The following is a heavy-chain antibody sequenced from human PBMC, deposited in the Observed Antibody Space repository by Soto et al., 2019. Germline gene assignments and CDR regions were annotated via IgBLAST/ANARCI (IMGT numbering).Heavy chain of an antibody. CDR3: AKKGSDADKWYKYFDS. J-gene: IGHJ4*02. D-gene: IGHD1-1*01. Sequence: PGGSLRLSCAASGFPFSTCDMTWVRQAPGKGLEWVSTITGSGSRTFYADSVKGRFTISRDISKNTLYLQLDSLRTEDTAVYFCAKKGSDADKWYKYFDSWGQGTLVTVSS. CDR1: GFPFSTCD. V-gene: IGHV3-23*01. CDR2: ITGSGSRT.